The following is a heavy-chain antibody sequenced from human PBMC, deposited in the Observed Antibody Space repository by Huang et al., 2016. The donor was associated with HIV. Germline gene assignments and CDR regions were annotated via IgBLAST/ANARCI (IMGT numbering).Heavy chain of an antibody. CDR3: ARTGVAVSDDPEYFQH. Sequence: LQESGPGLVGPSETLSLTCAVSGDSINSNTFYWGWIRRPPGKAREWIGSIFYSVNTYYNPALKRRARIAVDASKNRIFLHLRSVTAADTGVYYCARTGVAVSDDPEYFQHWGQGALVTIS. J-gene: IGHJ1*01. D-gene: IGHD3-3*01. V-gene: IGHV4-39*02. CDR2: IFYSVNT. CDR1: GDSINSNTFY.